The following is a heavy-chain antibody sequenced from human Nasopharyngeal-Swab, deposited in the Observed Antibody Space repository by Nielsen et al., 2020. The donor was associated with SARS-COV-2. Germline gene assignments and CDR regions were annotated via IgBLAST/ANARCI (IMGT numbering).Heavy chain of an antibody. Sequence: GSLRLSCAASGFTFSSYAMNWVRQAPGKGLEWVAVISYDGSNKYYADSVKGRFTISRDNSKNTLYLQMNSLRAEDTAVYYCARTYSGSYWGAFDIWGQGTMVTVSS. CDR3: ARTYSGSYWGAFDI. D-gene: IGHD1-26*01. V-gene: IGHV3-30-3*01. CDR2: ISYDGSNK. J-gene: IGHJ3*02. CDR1: GFTFSSYA.